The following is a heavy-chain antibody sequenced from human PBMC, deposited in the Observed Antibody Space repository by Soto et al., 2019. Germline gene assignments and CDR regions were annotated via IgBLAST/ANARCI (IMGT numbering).Heavy chain of an antibody. CDR3: ARPTYYYDSSGPPAY. Sequence: ASVKVSCKASGYTFTSYAMQWVRQAPGQRLEWMGWINAGNGNTKYSQKFQGRVTITRDTSASTAYMELRSLRSEDTAVYYCARPTYYYDSSGPPAYWGQGTLVTVSS. D-gene: IGHD3-22*01. J-gene: IGHJ4*02. CDR1: GYTFTSYA. CDR2: INAGNGNT. V-gene: IGHV1-3*01.